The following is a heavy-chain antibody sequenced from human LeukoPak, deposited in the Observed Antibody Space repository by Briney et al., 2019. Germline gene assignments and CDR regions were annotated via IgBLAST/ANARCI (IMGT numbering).Heavy chain of an antibody. CDR1: GGSFSGYY. CDR2: INHRRST. J-gene: IGHJ4*02. CDR3: ARVGATPFDY. V-gene: IGHV4-34*01. Sequence: SETLSLTCAVYGGSFSGYYCSWIRQPPGKGLEWIGEINHRRSTNYNPSLKSRVTMSVDTSKNQFSLKLSSVTAADTAVYYCARVGATPFDYWGQGTLVTVSS. D-gene: IGHD1-26*01.